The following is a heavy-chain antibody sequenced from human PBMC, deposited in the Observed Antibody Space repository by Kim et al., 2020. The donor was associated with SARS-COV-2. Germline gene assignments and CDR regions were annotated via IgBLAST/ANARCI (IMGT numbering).Heavy chain of an antibody. V-gene: IGHV1-18*04. Sequence: ASVKVSCKASGYTFTSYGISWVRQAPGQGLEWMGWISAYNGNTNYAQKLQGRVTMTTDTSTSTAYMELRSLRSDDTAVYYCARDRFVVVPAEKAAVYFQHWGQGTLVTVSS. D-gene: IGHD2-2*01. CDR1: GYTFTSYG. CDR3: ARDRFVVVPAEKAAVYFQH. J-gene: IGHJ1*01. CDR2: ISAYNGNT.